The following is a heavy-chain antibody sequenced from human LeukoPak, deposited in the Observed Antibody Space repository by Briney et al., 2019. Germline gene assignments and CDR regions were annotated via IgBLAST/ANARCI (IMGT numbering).Heavy chain of an antibody. CDR1: GGSISSGDYY. Sequence: SQTLSLTCTVSGGSISSGDYYWSWIRQPPGKGLEWIGYIYYSGSTYYNPSLKSRITISVDTSKNQFSLELSSVTAADTAVYYCARENYYDSSGYYPYYFDYWGQGTLVTVSS. J-gene: IGHJ4*02. CDR2: IYYSGST. V-gene: IGHV4-30-4*01. CDR3: ARENYYDSSGYYPYYFDY. D-gene: IGHD3-22*01.